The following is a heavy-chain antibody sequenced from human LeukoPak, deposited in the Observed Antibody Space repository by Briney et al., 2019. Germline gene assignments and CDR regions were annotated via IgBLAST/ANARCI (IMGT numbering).Heavy chain of an antibody. D-gene: IGHD2-21*02. CDR1: GFTFSSYA. J-gene: IGHJ6*02. V-gene: IGHV3-23*01. CDR2: ISGSGGST. CDR3: AKVHVFCGGDCPSYYYYGMDV. Sequence: GGPLRLSCAASGFTFSSYAMSWVRQAPGKGLEWVSAISGSGGSTYYADSVKGRFTISRDNSKNTLYLQMNSLRAEDTAVYYCAKVHVFCGGDCPSYYYYGMDVWGQGTTVTVSS.